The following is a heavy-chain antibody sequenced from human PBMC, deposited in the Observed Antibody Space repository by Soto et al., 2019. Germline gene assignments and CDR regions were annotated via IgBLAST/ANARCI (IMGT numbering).Heavy chain of an antibody. D-gene: IGHD3-3*01. CDR2: IYYSGST. CDR3: ARADGIFGVVIRDTYGMDV. V-gene: IGHV4-30-4*01. Sequence: LSLTCTVSGGSISSGDYYWSWIRQPPGKGLEWIGYIYYSGSTYYNPSLKSRVTISVDTSKNQFSLKLSSVTAADTAVYYCARADGIFGVVIRDTYGMDVWGQGTTVTVSS. J-gene: IGHJ6*02. CDR1: GGSISSGDYY.